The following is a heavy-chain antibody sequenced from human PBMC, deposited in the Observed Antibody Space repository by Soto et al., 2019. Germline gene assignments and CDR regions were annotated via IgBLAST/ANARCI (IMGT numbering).Heavy chain of an antibody. CDR3: ARMATSGTLNWFDP. D-gene: IGHD1-26*01. CDR2: MNPNSANT. Sequence: AAVKVSCKASGYTFTNYDISWVRQATGQGLEWMGWMNPNSANTGYAQKFQGRVSMTRDTSINTAYMELSSLRSEDTAIYYCARMATSGTLNWFDPWGQGTMVTVSS. CDR1: GYTFTNYD. V-gene: IGHV1-8*01. J-gene: IGHJ5*02.